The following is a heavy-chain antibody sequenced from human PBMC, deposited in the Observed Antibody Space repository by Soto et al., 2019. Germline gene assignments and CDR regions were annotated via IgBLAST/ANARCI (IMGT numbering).Heavy chain of an antibody. V-gene: IGHV1-2*02. CDR1: AYSLSGYY. CDR3: ARVQVDTAMVTGAYYYYYYGMDV. D-gene: IGHD5-18*01. Sequence: ASVKVSCKASAYSLSGYYLHWVRQAPGQGPEWMGWINPNSGGTKYVQKFQGRVTMTRDTSISTVYLELSRLRSDDTAVYYCARVQVDTAMVTGAYYYYYYGMDVWGQGTTVTVSS. J-gene: IGHJ6*02. CDR2: INPNSGGT.